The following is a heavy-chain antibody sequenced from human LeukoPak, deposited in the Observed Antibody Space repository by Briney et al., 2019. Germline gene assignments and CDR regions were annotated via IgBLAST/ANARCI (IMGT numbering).Heavy chain of an antibody. V-gene: IGHV3-30-3*01. CDR3: ARDDSSGCSDY. CDR2: ISYDGSNK. Sequence: GRSLRLSCAASGFTFSSYAMHWVRQAPGKGLEWVAVISYDGSNKYYADSVKGRFTISRDNSKNTLYLQMNSLRAEDTAVYYCARDDSSGCSDYWGQGTLVTVSS. J-gene: IGHJ4*02. D-gene: IGHD6-19*01. CDR1: GFTFSSYA.